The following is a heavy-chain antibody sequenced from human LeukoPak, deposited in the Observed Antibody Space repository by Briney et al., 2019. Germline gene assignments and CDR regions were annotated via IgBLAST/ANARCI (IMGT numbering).Heavy chain of an antibody. CDR3: ARGGPDYGGNSGNDY. V-gene: IGHV4-34*01. J-gene: IGHJ4*02. CDR1: GWSFSSYN. D-gene: IGHD4-23*01. CDR2: INHSGGT. Sequence: SETLTLTCAVSGWSFSSYNWSWIRQPPGKGLEWIGEINHSGGTNYNPSLKSRVTISVDTSKNQFSLKLTSVTAADTAVYYCARGGPDYGGNSGNDYWGQGTLVTVSS.